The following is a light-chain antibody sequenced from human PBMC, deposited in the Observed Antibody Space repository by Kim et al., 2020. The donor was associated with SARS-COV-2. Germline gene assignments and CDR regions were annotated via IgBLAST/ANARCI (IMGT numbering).Light chain of an antibody. V-gene: IGLV3-19*01. CDR1: SLGTYY. CDR3: NSRDTTDGPFV. CDR2: GRD. J-gene: IGLJ1*01. Sequence: SSELTQDPAVSVALGQTVKITCQGDSLGTYYVNWYQQKPGQAPVFVIDGRDNRPSGIPDRFSVSRSRNTASLTIAGAQAEDEADYYCNSRDTTDGPFVFGTGTKVTVL.